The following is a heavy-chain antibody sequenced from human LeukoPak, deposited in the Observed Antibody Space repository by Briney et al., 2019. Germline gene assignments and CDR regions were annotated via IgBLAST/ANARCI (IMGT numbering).Heavy chain of an antibody. CDR2: TRNKANSYST. J-gene: IGHJ4*02. V-gene: IGHV3-72*01. CDR3: TSAYGSGNPSDY. Sequence: GGSLRLSCGASGFTFSDHYMDWVRQAPGKGLEWVGSTRNKANSYSTEYAASVKGRFTISRDDSKNSLYLQMNSLKTEDTAMYYCTSAYGSGNPSDYWGQGTLVTVSS. D-gene: IGHD3-10*01. CDR1: GFTFSDHY.